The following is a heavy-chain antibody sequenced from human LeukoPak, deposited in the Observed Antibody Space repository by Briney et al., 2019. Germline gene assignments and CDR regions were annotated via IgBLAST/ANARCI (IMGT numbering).Heavy chain of an antibody. D-gene: IGHD2-2*02. V-gene: IGHV1-18*01. CDR3: ARTGGYCSSTSCYNFDY. Sequence: ASVKVSCKASGYTFTSYGISWVRQAPGQGLEWMGWINAYNGNTNYAQKLQGRVTMTTDTSTSTAYMELRSLRSDDTAVYYCARTGGYCSSTSCYNFDYWGQGTLVTVSS. CDR2: INAYNGNT. CDR1: GYTFTSYG. J-gene: IGHJ4*02.